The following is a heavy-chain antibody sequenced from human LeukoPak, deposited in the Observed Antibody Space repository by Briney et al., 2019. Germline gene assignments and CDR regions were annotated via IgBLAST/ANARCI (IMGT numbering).Heavy chain of an antibody. CDR1: GFTFSSYA. D-gene: IGHD1-26*01. CDR3: ARDFTGWELPNRFDP. V-gene: IGHV3-23*01. Sequence: GGSLRLSCAASGFTFSSYAMSWVRQAPGKGLEWVSAISGSGGSTYYADSVKGRFTISRDNGKNSLYLQINNLRAEDTAVYFCARDFTGWELPNRFDPWGQGTLVTVSS. CDR2: ISGSGGST. J-gene: IGHJ5*02.